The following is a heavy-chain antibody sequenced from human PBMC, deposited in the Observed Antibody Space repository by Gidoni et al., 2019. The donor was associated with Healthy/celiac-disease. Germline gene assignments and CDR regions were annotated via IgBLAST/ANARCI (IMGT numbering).Heavy chain of an antibody. CDR2: IYHSGST. V-gene: IGHV4-38-2*02. D-gene: IGHD1-26*01. CDR1: GYSISSGYY. Sequence: QVQLQESGPGLVKPSETLSLTCTVSGYSISSGYYWGWIRQPPGKGLEWIGSIYHSGSTYYNPSLKSRVTISVDTSKNQFSLKLSSVTAADTAVYYCAKTWELLEGYYFDYWGQGTLVTVSS. J-gene: IGHJ4*02. CDR3: AKTWELLEGYYFDY.